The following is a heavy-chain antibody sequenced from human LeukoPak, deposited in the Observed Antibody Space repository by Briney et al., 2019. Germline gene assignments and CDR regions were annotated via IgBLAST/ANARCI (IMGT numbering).Heavy chain of an antibody. J-gene: IGHJ4*02. CDR2: IYSGGRT. Sequence: GGSLGLFCAASGFTVSSNYMSWVRPAPGKGLEWVSVIYSGGRTYYADSVKGRFTISRDNSKNTLYLQMNSLRAEDTAVYYCARGYSSSLFDYWGQGTLVTVSS. CDR1: GFTVSSNY. V-gene: IGHV3-53*01. D-gene: IGHD6-13*01. CDR3: ARGYSSSLFDY.